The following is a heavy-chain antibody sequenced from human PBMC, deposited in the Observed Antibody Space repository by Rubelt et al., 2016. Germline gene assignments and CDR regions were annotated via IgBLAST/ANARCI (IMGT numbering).Heavy chain of an antibody. CDR2: INHSGST. CDR1: GGSFSGYY. J-gene: IGHJ4*02. Sequence: QVQLQQWGAGLLKPSETLSLTCAVYGGSFSGYYWSWIRQPPGKGLEWIGEINHSGSTNYNPALKSRVTIAVDTSKNQFSLKLSSVTAADTAVYYCARLGPTIFGPADYWGQGTLVTVSS. V-gene: IGHV4-34*01. D-gene: IGHD3-3*01. CDR3: ARLGPTIFGPADY.